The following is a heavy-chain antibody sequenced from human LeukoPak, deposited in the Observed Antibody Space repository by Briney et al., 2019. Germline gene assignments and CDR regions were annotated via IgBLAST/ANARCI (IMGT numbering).Heavy chain of an antibody. Sequence: SVKVSCKASGGTFSSYAISWVRQAPGQGLEWMGGIIPIFGTANYAQKFQGRVTITADESTSSAYMELSSLRSEDTAVYYCARDPGYSYGWYYFDYWGQGTLVTVSS. V-gene: IGHV1-69*13. CDR2: IIPIFGTA. CDR1: GGTFSSYA. CDR3: ARDPGYSYGWYYFDY. D-gene: IGHD5-18*01. J-gene: IGHJ4*02.